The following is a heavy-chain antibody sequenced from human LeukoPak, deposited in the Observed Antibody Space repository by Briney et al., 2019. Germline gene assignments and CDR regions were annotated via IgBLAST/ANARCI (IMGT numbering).Heavy chain of an antibody. J-gene: IGHJ4*02. CDR3: ATSRYCSGGSCQDY. Sequence: GASVKVSCKVSGYTLTELSMHWVRQAPGKGLEWMGGFDPEDGETIYAQKFQGRVTMTEDTSTDTAYMELSSPRSEDTAVYYCATSRYCSGGSCQDYWGQGTLVTVSS. V-gene: IGHV1-24*01. CDR2: FDPEDGET. D-gene: IGHD2-15*01. CDR1: GYTLTELS.